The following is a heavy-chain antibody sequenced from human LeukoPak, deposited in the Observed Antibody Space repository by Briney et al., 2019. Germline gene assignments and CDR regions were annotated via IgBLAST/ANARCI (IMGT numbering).Heavy chain of an antibody. J-gene: IGHJ6*02. D-gene: IGHD3-22*01. CDR2: IIPIFGTA. V-gene: IGHV1-69*13. CDR3: ARSIAVKYDSSGYYYYGMGV. Sequence: SVKVSCKASGGTFSSYAISWVRQAPGQGLEWMGGIIPIFGTANYAQKFQGRVTITADESTSTAYMELSSLRSEDTAVYYCARSIAVKYDSSGYYYYGMGVWGQGTTVTVSS. CDR1: GGTFSSYA.